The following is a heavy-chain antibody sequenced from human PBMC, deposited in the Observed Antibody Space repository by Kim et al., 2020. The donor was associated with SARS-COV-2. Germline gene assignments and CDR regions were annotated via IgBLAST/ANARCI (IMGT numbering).Heavy chain of an antibody. V-gene: IGHV4-39*01. CDR3: ARHARVAGWQWELLNWFDP. Sequence: SETLSLTCTVSGGSISSSSYYWGWIRQPPGKGLEWIGSIYYSGSTYYNPSLKSRVTISVDTSKNQFSLKLSSVTAADTAVYYCARHARVAGWQWELLNWFDPWGQGTLVTVSS. CDR1: GGSISSSSYY. D-gene: IGHD1-26*01. J-gene: IGHJ5*02. CDR2: IYYSGST.